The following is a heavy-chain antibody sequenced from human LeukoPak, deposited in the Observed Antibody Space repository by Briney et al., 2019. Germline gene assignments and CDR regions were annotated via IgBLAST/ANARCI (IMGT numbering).Heavy chain of an antibody. Sequence: ASVPVPHKASGFTFHSYCIRCVRQAPGQGLEWMGWISVYNGHRRYAHNFEGRVTLTTDKSTTTAHMALSSLRTDDTAMYYCARDGRFEDGHFYYCEYWGPAIPVSVSS. CDR2: ISVYNGHR. D-gene: IGHD1-26*01. CDR3: ARDGRFEDGHFYYCEY. J-gene: IGHJ4*02. V-gene: IGHV1-18*01. CDR1: GFTFHSYC.